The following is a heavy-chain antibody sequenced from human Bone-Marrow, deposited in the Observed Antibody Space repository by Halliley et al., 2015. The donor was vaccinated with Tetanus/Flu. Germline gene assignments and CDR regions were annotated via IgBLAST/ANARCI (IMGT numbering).Heavy chain of an antibody. V-gene: IGHV5-51*04. D-gene: IGHD1-1*01. J-gene: IGHJ4*02. CDR2: IYPADSDP. CDR3: ARTPLEDY. Sequence: PGKAREWMGLIYPADSDPRYSPSSQGQFSISADKPNTPVSLQWGSLKPSDTAIYFCARTPLEDYWGQGTLVTVSS.